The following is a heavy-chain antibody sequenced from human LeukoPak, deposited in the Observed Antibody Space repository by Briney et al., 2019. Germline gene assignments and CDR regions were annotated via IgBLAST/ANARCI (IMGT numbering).Heavy chain of an antibody. J-gene: IGHJ4*02. CDR2: ISAGNGNT. Sequence: ASVKVSCKASGYTFTSYAIHWVRQAPGQRLEWMGWISAGNGNTKYSQKFQGRVTITRDTSASTAYMELSSLRSEDTAVYYCARAGDIVATTDFDYWGQGTLVTVSS. CDR1: GYTFTSYA. D-gene: IGHD5-12*01. CDR3: ARAGDIVATTDFDY. V-gene: IGHV1-3*01.